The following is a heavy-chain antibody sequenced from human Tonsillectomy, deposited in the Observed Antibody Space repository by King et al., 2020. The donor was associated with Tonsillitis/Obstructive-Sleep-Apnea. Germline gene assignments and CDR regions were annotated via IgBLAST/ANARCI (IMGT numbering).Heavy chain of an antibody. Sequence: VQLVESGAEVKKPGASVKVSCKASGHTFTGYYMHWVRQAPGQGLEWMGWINPNSGGTNYAQKFPGRVTMTRDTSISTAYMELSRLRADDTAVSYCAMPRLRSTLNWFDPWGQGTLFTVSS. D-gene: IGHD3-16*01. J-gene: IGHJ5*02. V-gene: IGHV1-2*02. CDR3: AMPRLRSTLNWFDP. CDR1: GHTFTGYY. CDR2: INPNSGGT.